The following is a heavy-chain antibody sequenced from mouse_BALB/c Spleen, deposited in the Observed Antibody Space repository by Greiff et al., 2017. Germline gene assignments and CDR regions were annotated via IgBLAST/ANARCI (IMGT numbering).Heavy chain of an antibody. Sequence: EVKLVESGGDLVKPGGSLKLSCAASGFTFSSYGMSWVRQTPDKRLEWVATISTGGSYTSYPDSVKGRFTISRDNAKNTLYLQMSSLKSEDTAMYYCARQLYDYDGGFAYWGQGTLVTVSA. CDR2: ISTGGSYT. V-gene: IGHV5-6*01. CDR3: ARQLYDYDGGFAY. D-gene: IGHD2-4*01. CDR1: GFTFSSYG. J-gene: IGHJ3*01.